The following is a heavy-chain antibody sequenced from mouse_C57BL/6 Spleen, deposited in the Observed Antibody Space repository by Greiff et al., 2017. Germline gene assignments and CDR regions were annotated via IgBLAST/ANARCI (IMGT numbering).Heavy chain of an antibody. J-gene: IGHJ1*03. CDR2: ISGGGGNT. CDR3: ARFYYSNYWYFDV. V-gene: IGHV5-9*01. CDR1: GFTFSSYT. D-gene: IGHD2-5*01. Sequence: EVMLVESGGGLVKPGGSLKLSCAASGFTFSSYTMSWVRQTPEKRLEWVATISGGGGNTYYPDSVKGRFTLSRDNAKNTLYLQMSSLRSEDTALDDCARFYYSNYWYFDVWGTGTTVTVSS.